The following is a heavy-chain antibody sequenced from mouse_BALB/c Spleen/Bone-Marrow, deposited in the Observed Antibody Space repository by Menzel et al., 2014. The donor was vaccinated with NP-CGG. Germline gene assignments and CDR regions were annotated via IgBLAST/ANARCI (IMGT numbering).Heavy chain of an antibody. CDR3: ARQILRGFAY. V-gene: IGHV5-12-1*01. J-gene: IGHJ3*01. D-gene: IGHD1-1*01. Sequence: EVHLVESGGGLVKPGGSLKLSCAASGFAFSSYDMSWVRQTPEKRLGWVAYISSGGGSTYYSDTVKGRFTISRGNAKNTLYLQMSSLKSEDTAMYYCARQILRGFAYWGQGTLVTVSA. CDR1: GFAFSSYD. CDR2: ISSGGGST.